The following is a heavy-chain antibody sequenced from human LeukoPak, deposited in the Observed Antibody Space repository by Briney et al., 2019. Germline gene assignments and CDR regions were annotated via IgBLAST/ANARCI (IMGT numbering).Heavy chain of an antibody. V-gene: IGHV4-61*01. Sequence: PSETLSLTCTVSGGSVSSGSYYWSWIRQPPGKGLEWIGYIYYSGSTNYNPSLKSRVTISVDTSKNQFSLKLSSVTAADTAVYYCARSPGTCGGDSRLLCFGYDYWGQGALVTVSS. CDR2: IYYSGST. CDR3: ARSPGTCGGDSRLLCFGYDY. D-gene: IGHD2-21*02. J-gene: IGHJ4*02. CDR1: GGSVSSGSYY.